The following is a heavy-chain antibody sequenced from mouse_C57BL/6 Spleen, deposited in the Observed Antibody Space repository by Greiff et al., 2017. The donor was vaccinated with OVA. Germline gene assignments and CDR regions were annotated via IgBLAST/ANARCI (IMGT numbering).Heavy chain of an antibody. CDR2: IYPGGGYT. V-gene: IGHV1-63*01. J-gene: IGHJ4*01. Sequence: QVQLQQSGAELVRPGTSVKMSCKASGYTFTNYWIGWAKQRPGHGLEWLGDIYPGGGYTNYNEKFKGKATLTADKSSSTAYMQFSSLTSEDSAIYYCARKNSNYLYAMDYWGQGTSVTVSS. CDR1: GYTFTNYW. CDR3: ARKNSNYLYAMDY. D-gene: IGHD2-5*01.